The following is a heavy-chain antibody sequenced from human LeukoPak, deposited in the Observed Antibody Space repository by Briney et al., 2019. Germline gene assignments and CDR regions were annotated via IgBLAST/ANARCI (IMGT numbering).Heavy chain of an antibody. CDR2: IFNSGGT. CDR1: GFTVSDIF. Sequence: GGFLRLSCAASGFTVSDIFMTWVRQAPGKGPEWVSIIFNSGGTYYADSVKGRFNIFRDNSKNTLYLQMNSLRAEDTAVYYCAKDLRPDGINDFDHWGQGTLVTVSS. CDR3: AKDLRPDGINDFDH. D-gene: IGHD1-1*01. V-gene: IGHV3-53*01. J-gene: IGHJ4*02.